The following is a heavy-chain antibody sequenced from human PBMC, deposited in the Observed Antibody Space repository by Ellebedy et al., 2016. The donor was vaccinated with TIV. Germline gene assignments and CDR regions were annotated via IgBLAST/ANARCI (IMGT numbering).Heavy chain of an antibody. J-gene: IGHJ4*02. CDR1: GYTFDNSG. V-gene: IGHV1-18*04. Sequence: AASVKVSCKASGYTFDNSGISWVRQAPGQGLEWMGWISPYNGHTDYAQKFLGRVTMTTDTSTTTAFMELGSLRSDDSAVYYCARYSGSYTNDYWGQGTLVTVSP. CDR3: ARYSGSYTNDY. D-gene: IGHD1-26*01. CDR2: ISPYNGHT.